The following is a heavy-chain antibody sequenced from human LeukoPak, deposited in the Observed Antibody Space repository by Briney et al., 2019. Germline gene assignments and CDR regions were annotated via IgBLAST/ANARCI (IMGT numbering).Heavy chain of an antibody. D-gene: IGHD3-9*01. CDR3: ARGISPYYDILTGQVVDDAFDI. CDR1: GGSISSYY. CDR2: IYTSGST. V-gene: IGHV4-4*07. J-gene: IGHJ3*02. Sequence: PSETLSLTCTVSGGSISSYYWSWIRQPAGKGLEWIGRIYTSGSTNYNPSLKSRVTMSVDTSKNQFSLKLSSVTAADTAVYYCARGISPYYDILTGQVVDDAFDIWGQGTMVTVSS.